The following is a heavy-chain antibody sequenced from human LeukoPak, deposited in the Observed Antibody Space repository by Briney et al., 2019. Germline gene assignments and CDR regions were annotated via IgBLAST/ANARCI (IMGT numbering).Heavy chain of an antibody. V-gene: IGHV4-34*01. CDR1: VGSVRRYY. J-gene: IGHJ5*02. Sequence: RLSLTCLVYVGSVRRYYWRWIRPPAGKERDWIGEINHSGSTNYSPSLESRVTISVDTSKIQFSLELSSVTAADTAVYYCARTTGRRGPFDPWGQGTLVTVSS. CDR3: ARTTGRRGPFDP. D-gene: IGHD4-11*01. CDR2: INHSGST.